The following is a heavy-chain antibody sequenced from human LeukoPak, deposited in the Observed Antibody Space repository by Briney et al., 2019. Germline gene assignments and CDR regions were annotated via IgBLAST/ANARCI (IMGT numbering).Heavy chain of an antibody. J-gene: IGHJ2*01. V-gene: IGHV1-18*01. CDR1: GYTFTSYG. D-gene: IGHD3-3*01. CDR3: ARGGDTSGYYGTNSYFDL. CDR2: ISTYKNNT. Sequence: GASVKVSCKASGYTFTSYGISWVRQAPGQGLEWMGWISTYKNNTNYAQKLQGRVTMTTDTSTSTAYMELRSLRSDDTAVYYCARGGDTSGYYGTNSYFDLWGRGTLVTVSS.